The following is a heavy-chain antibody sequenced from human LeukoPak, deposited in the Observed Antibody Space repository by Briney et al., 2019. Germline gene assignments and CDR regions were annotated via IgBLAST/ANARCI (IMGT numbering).Heavy chain of an antibody. CDR1: GFGVSKND. V-gene: IGHV3-66*01. Sequence: GGSLRLSCAASGFGVSKNDMTWVRQTPGKGLEWVSVIQSAGGTYYADSVKGRFVISKDDSKNTLYLQMNYLRVEDTAVYYCAGTTYLFGSGTYPYWGQGTLVIVSS. CDR3: AGTTYLFGSGTYPY. CDR2: IQSAGGT. D-gene: IGHD3-10*01. J-gene: IGHJ4*02.